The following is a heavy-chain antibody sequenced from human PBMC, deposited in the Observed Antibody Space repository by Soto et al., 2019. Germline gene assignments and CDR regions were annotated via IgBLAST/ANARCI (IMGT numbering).Heavy chain of an antibody. CDR1: GGSISSCGSY. V-gene: IGHV4-31*03. D-gene: IGHD1-1*01. Sequence: SETLSLTCTVSGGSISSCGSYWCWIRQHPGRGLEWIGYIYHSGNTYCDPSLKSRVAISVDTSKNQFSLKLSSVTAADTAVYYCAREVERKKFSSYYYAMDAWGQGTTVTVSS. CDR3: AREVERKKFSSYYYAMDA. J-gene: IGHJ6*02. CDR2: IYHSGNT.